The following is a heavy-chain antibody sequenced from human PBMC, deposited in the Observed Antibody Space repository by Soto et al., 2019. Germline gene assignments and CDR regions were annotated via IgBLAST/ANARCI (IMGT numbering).Heavy chain of an antibody. CDR1: GFTFSSYG. D-gene: IGHD6-19*01. J-gene: IGHJ5*02. CDR3: ARDLITSIAVAGTIWFDP. V-gene: IGHV3-33*01. CDR2: IWYDGSNK. Sequence: QVQLVESGGGVVQPGRSLRLSCAASGFTFSSYGMHWVRQAPGKGLEWVAVIWYDGSNKYYADSVKGRFTISRDNSKNTLYRQMNSLRAADTAVYYCARDLITSIAVAGTIWFDPWGQGTLVTVSS.